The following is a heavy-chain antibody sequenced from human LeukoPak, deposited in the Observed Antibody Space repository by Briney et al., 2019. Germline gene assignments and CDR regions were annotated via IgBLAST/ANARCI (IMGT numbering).Heavy chain of an antibody. Sequence: PGGSLRLSCAASGFTFSSYGMHWVRQAPGKGLEWVAVISYDGSNKYYVDSVKGRFTISRDNSKNTLYLQMNSLRAEDTAVYYCAKEKAAMVTVDAFDIWGQGTMVTVSS. D-gene: IGHD5-18*01. V-gene: IGHV3-30*18. J-gene: IGHJ3*02. CDR1: GFTFSSYG. CDR2: ISYDGSNK. CDR3: AKEKAAMVTVDAFDI.